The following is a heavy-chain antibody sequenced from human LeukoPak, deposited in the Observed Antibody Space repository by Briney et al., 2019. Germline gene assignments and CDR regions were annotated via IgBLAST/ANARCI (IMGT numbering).Heavy chain of an antibody. Sequence: GASVKVSCKASGYTFTGYYMHWVRQAPGQGLEWMGWINPNSGGTNYAQKFQGRVTLTRDTSISTAYMELSRLRSDDTAVYYCARDYGSGSSPWYYFDYWGQGTLVTVSS. J-gene: IGHJ4*02. V-gene: IGHV1-2*02. CDR1: GYTFTGYY. CDR3: ARDYGSGSSPWYYFDY. CDR2: INPNSGGT. D-gene: IGHD3-10*01.